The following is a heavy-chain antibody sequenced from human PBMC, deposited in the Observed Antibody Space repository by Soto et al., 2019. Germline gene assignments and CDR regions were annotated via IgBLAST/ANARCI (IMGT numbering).Heavy chain of an antibody. Sequence: PGGSLRLSCAASGFTFSSYSMNWVRQAPGKGLEWVSAISGSGGSTYYADSVKGQFTISRDNSKNTLYLQMNSLRAEDTAVYYCAKDWHFDWPYYGMDVWGQGTTVTVSS. CDR2: ISGSGGST. CDR1: GFTFSSYS. V-gene: IGHV3-23*01. CDR3: AKDWHFDWPYYGMDV. D-gene: IGHD3-9*01. J-gene: IGHJ6*02.